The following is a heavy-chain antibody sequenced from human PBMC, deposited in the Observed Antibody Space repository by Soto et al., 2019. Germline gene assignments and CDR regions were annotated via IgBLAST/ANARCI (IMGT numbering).Heavy chain of an antibody. V-gene: IGHV4-39*01. J-gene: IGHJ4*02. Sequence: QLQLQESGPGLVKPSETLSLTCIVSGGSLSSGSVFWGWIRQPPGKGLEWIGNIYYSGSTSYSPSLKSRVTMSVATYNTKFSLRLTSVTAADTAVYYCTRREAVAGSQFDFWGQGTLVNVSS. CDR2: IYYSGST. CDR1: GGSLSSGSVF. D-gene: IGHD6-19*01. CDR3: TRREAVAGSQFDF.